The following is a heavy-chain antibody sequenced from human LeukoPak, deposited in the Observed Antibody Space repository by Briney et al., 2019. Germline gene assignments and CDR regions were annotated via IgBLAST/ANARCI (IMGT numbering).Heavy chain of an antibody. J-gene: IGHJ4*02. CDR3: ARDMVRGVI. Sequence: GGSLRPSSAASGFTFSSYSMNWVRQAPGKGLEWVSSISSSSSYIYYADSVKGRFTISRDNAKNSLYLQMNSLRAEDTAVYYCARDMVRGVIWGQGTLVTVSS. D-gene: IGHD3-10*01. CDR1: GFTFSSYS. V-gene: IGHV3-21*01. CDR2: ISSSSSYI.